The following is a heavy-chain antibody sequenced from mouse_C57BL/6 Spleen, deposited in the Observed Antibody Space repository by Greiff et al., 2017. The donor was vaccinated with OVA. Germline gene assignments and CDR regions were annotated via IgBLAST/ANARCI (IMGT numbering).Heavy chain of an antibody. V-gene: IGHV1-69*01. D-gene: IGHD1-1*01. CDR2: IDPSDSYT. CDR1: GYTFTSYW. J-gene: IGHJ1*03. CDR3: ARPLLPYWYFDV. Sequence: VQLQQPGAELVMPGASVKLSCKASGYTFTSYWMHWVKQRPGQGLEWIGEIDPSDSYTNYNQKFKGKSTLTVDKSSSTAYMQLSSLTSEDSAVYYCARPLLPYWYFDVWGTGTTVTVSS.